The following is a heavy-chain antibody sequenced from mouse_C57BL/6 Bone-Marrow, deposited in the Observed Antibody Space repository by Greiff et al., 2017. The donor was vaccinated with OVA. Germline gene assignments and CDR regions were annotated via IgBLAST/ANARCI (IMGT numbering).Heavy chain of an antibody. J-gene: IGHJ4*01. CDR3: ARLDAMDY. Sequence: DVKLVESGGGLVQPGGSLKLSCAASGFTFSDFYMYWNRQTPEKRLEWVAYISNGGGSTYYPDTVKGRFTISRDNAKNTLYLQMSRLKSEDTAMYYCARLDAMDYWGQGTSVTVSS. CDR1: GFTFSDFY. CDR2: ISNGGGST. V-gene: IGHV5-12*01.